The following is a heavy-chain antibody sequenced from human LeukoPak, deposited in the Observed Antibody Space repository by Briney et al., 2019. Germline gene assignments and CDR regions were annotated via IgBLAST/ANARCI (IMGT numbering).Heavy chain of an antibody. V-gene: IGHV3-7*01. J-gene: IGHJ4*02. D-gene: IGHD2-15*01. CDR2: IKQDGREK. CDR3: ARSSRYCSGGSCYSHNY. CDR1: GFTFSTYW. Sequence: GGSLRLSCAASGFTFSTYWMSWGRRAPGKGREWVANIKQDGREKYYVDSVKGRFTISRDNAKNSLYLQMNSLRAEDTAVYYCARSSRYCSGGSCYSHNYWGQGTLVTVSS.